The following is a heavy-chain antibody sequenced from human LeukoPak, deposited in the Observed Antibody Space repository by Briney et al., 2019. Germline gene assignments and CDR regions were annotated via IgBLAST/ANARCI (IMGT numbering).Heavy chain of an antibody. CDR2: ISSSSSTI. V-gene: IGHV3-48*02. Sequence: GGSLRLSCAASGFTFSSYSMNWVRQAPGKGLEWVSYISSSSSTIYYADSVKGRFTISRDNAKNSLYLQMNSQRDEDTAVYYCASGIIVGATYWGQGTLVTVSS. CDR1: GFTFSSYS. D-gene: IGHD1-26*01. J-gene: IGHJ4*02. CDR3: ASGIIVGATY.